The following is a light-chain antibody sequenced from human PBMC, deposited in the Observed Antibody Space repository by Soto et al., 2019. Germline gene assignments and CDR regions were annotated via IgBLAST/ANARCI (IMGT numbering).Light chain of an antibody. J-gene: IGKJ1*01. Sequence: DIQMTQSPSTLSASVGDRVTITCRASQSINSWLAWYQQKPGKVPKLLIYKASNLESGVPSRFSGSGSGTDFTLTISSLQPDDFATYYCQHFNSYSGTFGQGTRVEIK. CDR1: QSINSW. V-gene: IGKV1-5*03. CDR2: KAS. CDR3: QHFNSYSGT.